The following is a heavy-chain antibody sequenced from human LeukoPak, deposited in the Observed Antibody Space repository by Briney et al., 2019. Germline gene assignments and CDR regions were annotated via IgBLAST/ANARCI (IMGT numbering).Heavy chain of an antibody. V-gene: IGHV1-18*01. CDR2: ISAYNGNT. J-gene: IGHJ4*02. Sequence: RASVKVSCKASGYTFTSYGISWVRQAPGQGLEWMGWISAYNGNTNYAQKLQGRVTMTTDTSTSTAYMELRSPRSDDTAVYYCARGYYGSGSYYSDYWGQGTLVTVSS. D-gene: IGHD3-10*01. CDR3: ARGYYGSGSYYSDY. CDR1: GYTFTSYG.